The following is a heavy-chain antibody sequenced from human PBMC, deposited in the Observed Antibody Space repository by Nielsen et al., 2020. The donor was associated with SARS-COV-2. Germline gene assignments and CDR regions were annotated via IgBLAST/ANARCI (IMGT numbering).Heavy chain of an antibody. D-gene: IGHD3-22*01. V-gene: IGHV3-30*18. J-gene: IGHJ6*02. CDR2: ISYDGSNK. CDR3: AKDRYYYDSSGYYYSPYYYYGMDV. Sequence: WIRQPPGKGLEWVAVISYDGSNKCYADSVKGRFTISRDNSKNTLYLQMNSLRAEDTAVYYCAKDRYYYDSSGYYYSPYYYYGMDVWGQGTTVTVSS.